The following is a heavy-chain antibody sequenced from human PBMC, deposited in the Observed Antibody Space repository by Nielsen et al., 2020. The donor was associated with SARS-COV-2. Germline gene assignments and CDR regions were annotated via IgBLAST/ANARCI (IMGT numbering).Heavy chain of an antibody. J-gene: IGHJ5*02. V-gene: IGHV4-59*01. Sequence: SETLSLTCTVSGGSISSFYWSWIRQRPGKGLEWIGYVHYIGNTKYNPSLKNRATILVDTSKTQFSLRLNSVASADTAVYYWARGFRPDIMVGGVIERFDPWGQGTLVTVSS. CDR2: VHYIGNT. CDR3: ARGFRPDIMVGGVIERFDP. CDR1: GGSISSFY. D-gene: IGHD3-10*01.